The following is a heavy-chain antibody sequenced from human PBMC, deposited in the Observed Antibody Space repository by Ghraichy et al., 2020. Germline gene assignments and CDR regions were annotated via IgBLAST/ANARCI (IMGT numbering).Heavy chain of an antibody. CDR3: ARAVLMVYAIFYYYYGMDV. CDR1: GGSFSGYY. CDR2: INHSGST. Sequence: SETLSLTCAVYGGSFSGYYWSWIRQPPGKGLEWIGEINHSGSTNYNPSLKSRVTISVDTSKNQFSLKLSSVTAADTAVYYCARAVLMVYAIFYYYYGMDVWGQGTTVTVSS. V-gene: IGHV4-34*01. D-gene: IGHD2-8*01. J-gene: IGHJ6*02.